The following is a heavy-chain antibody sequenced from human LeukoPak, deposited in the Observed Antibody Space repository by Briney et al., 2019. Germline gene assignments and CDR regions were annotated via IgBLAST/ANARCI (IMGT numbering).Heavy chain of an antibody. J-gene: IGHJ4*02. V-gene: IGHV3-23*01. CDR1: GFTFSKYA. D-gene: IGHD2-8*01. Sequence: TGRSLRLSCAASGFTFSKYAMNWVRQLPGKGPEWVSVISGSGATSSYADSVQGRFTISRDNSKNTVYLQMNSLRPEDTAVYYCAKDRIVLTVYAFDSWGQGSLVTVSS. CDR3: AKDRIVLTVYAFDS. CDR2: ISGSGATS.